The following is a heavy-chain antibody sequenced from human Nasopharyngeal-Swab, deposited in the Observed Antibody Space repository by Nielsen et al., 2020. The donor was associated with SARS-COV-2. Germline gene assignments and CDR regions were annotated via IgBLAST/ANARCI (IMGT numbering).Heavy chain of an antibody. CDR3: AREGDCKNGICHIRGMEV. Sequence: SDTLSLTFTVSASSFGSFYWNWIRQPPGKGLEWIGFTYHSGSTNYNPSLKSRVTISVDRSKNQFSLKLSSATAADTAIYYCAREGDCKNGICHIRGMEVWGKGTTVTVSS. J-gene: IGHJ6*03. D-gene: IGHD2-8*01. CDR2: TYHSGST. CDR1: ASSFGSFY. V-gene: IGHV4-59*01.